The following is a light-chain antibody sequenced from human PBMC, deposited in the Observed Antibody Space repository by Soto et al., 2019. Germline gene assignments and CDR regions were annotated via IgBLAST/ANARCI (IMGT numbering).Light chain of an antibody. CDR2: QVS. Sequence: DIVMTQTPLSLSVTPGQPASISCKSSQSLLHSDGKTSLYWDLQKPGQPLPPLIYQVSNRFSGVQGRSRVSGSGTDFTLKISRVEAEDVGVYYCMQSIQRPPWTFGQGTKVEIK. V-gene: IGKV2D-29*01. CDR3: MQSIQRPPWT. CDR1: QSLLHSDGKTS. J-gene: IGKJ1*01.